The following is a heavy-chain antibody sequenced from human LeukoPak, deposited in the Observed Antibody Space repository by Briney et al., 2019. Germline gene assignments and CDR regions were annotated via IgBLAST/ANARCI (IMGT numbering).Heavy chain of an antibody. CDR1: GYTFTGYY. CDR3: ARDRLWSRDYYYGMDV. J-gene: IGHJ6*02. Sequence: ASVKVSCKASGYTFTGYYMHWVRQAPGQGLEWMGWINPNSGGTNYAQKFQGRVTMTRDTSTSTAYMELRSLRSDDTAVYYCARDRLWSRDYYYGMDVWGQGTTVTVSS. V-gene: IGHV1-2*02. CDR2: INPNSGGT. D-gene: IGHD2-21*01.